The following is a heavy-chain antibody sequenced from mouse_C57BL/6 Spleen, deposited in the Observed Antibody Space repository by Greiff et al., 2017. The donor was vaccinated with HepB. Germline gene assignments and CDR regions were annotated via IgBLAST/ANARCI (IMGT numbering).Heavy chain of an antibody. D-gene: IGHD2-13*01. V-gene: IGHV1-15*01. CDR3: TRDCDEAY. CDR2: IDPETGGT. CDR1: GYTFTDYE. J-gene: IGHJ3*01. Sequence: QVQLQQSGAELVRPGASVTLSCKASGYTFTDYEMHWVKQTPVHGLEWIGAIDPETGGTAYNQKFKGKAILTADKSSSTAYIELRSLTSEDSAVYYCTRDCDEAYWGQGTLVTVSA.